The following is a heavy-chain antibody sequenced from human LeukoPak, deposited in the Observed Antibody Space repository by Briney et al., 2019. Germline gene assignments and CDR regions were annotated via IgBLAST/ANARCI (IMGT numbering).Heavy chain of an antibody. CDR1: GGSINSYY. D-gene: IGHD3-10*01. J-gene: IGHJ5*02. CDR3: ARGGYYGSGTNFRFDP. V-gene: IGHV4-59*01. Sequence: SETLSLTCTVSGGSINSYYWSWIRQPPGKGLECIGYIHYTGSTNYNPSLKSRVTISVDTSKNQFSLNLTYVTAADTAIYFCARGGYYGSGTNFRFDPWGQGTLVTVTS. CDR2: IHYTGST.